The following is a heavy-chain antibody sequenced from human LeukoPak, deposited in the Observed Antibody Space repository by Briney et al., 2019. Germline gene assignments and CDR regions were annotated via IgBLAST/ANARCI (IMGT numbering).Heavy chain of an antibody. CDR1: GGSISSGSFY. CDR3: VRDKTFEVVNFFDS. J-gene: IGHJ4*02. CDR2: VYYSGST. Sequence: PSETLSLTCTVSGGSISSGSFYWGWIRQPPGKGLEWIGSVYYSGSTYYNPSLESRLTMSRDTPKNQFSLKLSSVTAADTAIYYCVRDKTFEVVNFFDSWGQGTLVTVSS. D-gene: IGHD3-3*01. V-gene: IGHV4-39*07.